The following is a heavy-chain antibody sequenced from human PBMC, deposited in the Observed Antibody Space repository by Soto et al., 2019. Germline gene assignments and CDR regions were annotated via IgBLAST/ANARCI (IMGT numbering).Heavy chain of an antibody. D-gene: IGHD3-10*01. J-gene: IGHJ4*02. V-gene: IGHV4-59*01. Sequence: SETLFLTCTVSGGSTTSDYWSWIRQPPGKGLEWLGYIFHSLGAKYSPSLGSRGTISLDTSKNQLSLSLRSVTAADTAIYFCVRDLNGSGDYWGQGTLVTVSS. CDR2: IFHSLGA. CDR3: VRDLNGSGDY. CDR1: GGSTTSDY.